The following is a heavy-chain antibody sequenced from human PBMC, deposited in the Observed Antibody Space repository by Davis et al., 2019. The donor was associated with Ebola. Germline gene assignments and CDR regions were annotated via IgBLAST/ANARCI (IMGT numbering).Heavy chain of an antibody. CDR2: INSDGSST. V-gene: IGHV3-74*01. CDR1: GFTFSSYW. Sequence: HTGGSLRLSCAASGFTFSSYWMHWVRQAPGKGLVWVSRINSDGSSTTYADSVKGRFTISRDNAKNTLYLQLNSLRAEDTALYYCARGYSHGYLFGPWGQGNLVTVSS. J-gene: IGHJ5*02. D-gene: IGHD5-18*01. CDR3: ARGYSHGYLFGP.